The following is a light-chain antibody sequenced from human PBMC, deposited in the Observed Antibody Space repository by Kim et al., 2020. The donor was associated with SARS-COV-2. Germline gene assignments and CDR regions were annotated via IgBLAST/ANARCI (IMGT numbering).Light chain of an antibody. J-gene: IGKJ2*03. CDR1: QSISSY. V-gene: IGKV1-39*01. CDR2: AAS. Sequence: ASVGDRVTIPCRASQSISSYLNWYQQKPGKAPKLLIYAASSLQSGVPSRFSGSGSGTDFTLTISSLQPEDFATYYCQQSYSTPYSFGQGTKLEI. CDR3: QQSYSTPYS.